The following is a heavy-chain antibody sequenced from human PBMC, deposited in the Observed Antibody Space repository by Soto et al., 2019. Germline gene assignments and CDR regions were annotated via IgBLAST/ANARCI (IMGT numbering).Heavy chain of an antibody. CDR1: GFTFSSYA. CDR3: ARGGDIVATMSENYYYYGMDV. D-gene: IGHD5-12*01. Sequence: GGSLRLSCAASGFTFSSYAMHWVRQAPGKGLEWVAVISYDGSNKYYADSVKGRFTISRDNSKNTLYLQMNSLRAEDTAVYYCARGGDIVATMSENYYYYGMDVWGQGTTVTVSS. J-gene: IGHJ6*02. V-gene: IGHV3-30-3*01. CDR2: ISYDGSNK.